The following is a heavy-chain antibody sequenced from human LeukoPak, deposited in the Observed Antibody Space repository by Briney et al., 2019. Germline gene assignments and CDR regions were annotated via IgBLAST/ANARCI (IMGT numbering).Heavy chain of an antibody. D-gene: IGHD3-3*01. Sequence: GGSLRLSCAASGFTFSSYWMSWVRQAPGKGLEWVANIKQDGSEKYYVDSVKGRFTISRDNAKNSLYLQMNSLRAEDTAVYYCARDGSGAVLRFLEWPRGRAFDIWGQGTMVTVSS. J-gene: IGHJ3*02. V-gene: IGHV3-7*01. CDR3: ARDGSGAVLRFLEWPRGRAFDI. CDR2: IKQDGSEK. CDR1: GFTFSSYW.